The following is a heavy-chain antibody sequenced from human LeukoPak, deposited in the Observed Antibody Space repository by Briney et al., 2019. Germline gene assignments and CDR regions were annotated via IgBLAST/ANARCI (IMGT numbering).Heavy chain of an antibody. D-gene: IGHD3-16*01. CDR2: IRYDGSNK. J-gene: IGHJ4*02. CDR1: GFTFSSYG. CDR3: AKGDDFDYVVKGNYFDY. Sequence: PGGSLRLSCAASGFTFSSYGMHWVRQAPGKGLEWVAFIRYDGSNKYYADSVKGRFTISRDNAKNSLYLQMNSLRAEDTALYYCAKGDDFDYVVKGNYFDYWGQGTLVTVSS. V-gene: IGHV3-30*02.